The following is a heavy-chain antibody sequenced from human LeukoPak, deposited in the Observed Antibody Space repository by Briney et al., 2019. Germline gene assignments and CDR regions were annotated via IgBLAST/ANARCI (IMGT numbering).Heavy chain of an antibody. J-gene: IGHJ4*02. D-gene: IGHD4/OR15-4a*01. V-gene: IGHV3-30-3*01. CDR1: GFTFSSYA. Sequence: GGSLRLSCAASGFTFSSYAMHWVRQAPGKGLEWVAVISYDGSNKYYADSVKGRFTISRDNSKNTLYLQMNSLRAEDTAVYYCAREWGPMVTLDYWGQGTLVTVSS. CDR3: AREWGPMVTLDY. CDR2: ISYDGSNK.